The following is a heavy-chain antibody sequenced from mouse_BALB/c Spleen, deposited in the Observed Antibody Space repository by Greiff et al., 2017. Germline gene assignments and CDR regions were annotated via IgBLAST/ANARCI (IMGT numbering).Heavy chain of an antibody. CDR1: GFTFSSYG. CDR2: ISSGGSYT. D-gene: IGHD2-1*01. CDR3: ARRDGNYGGAMDY. J-gene: IGHJ4*01. Sequence: EVKLQQSGGDLVKPGGSLKLSCAASGFTFSSYGMSWVRQTPDKRLEWVATISSGGSYTYYPDSVKGRFTISRDNAKNTLYLQMSSLKSEDTAMYYCARRDGNYGGAMDYWGQGTSVTVSS. V-gene: IGHV5-6*02.